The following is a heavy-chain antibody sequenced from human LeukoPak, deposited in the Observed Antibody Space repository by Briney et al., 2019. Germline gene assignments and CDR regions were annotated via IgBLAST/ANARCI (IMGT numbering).Heavy chain of an antibody. CDR3: ARREKTTYYDILTGYYKGGGVDY. Sequence: MSSQTLSLTCAVSGGSSRSGDYFWSWIRQPPGKGLEWIGHIHYSGNTYYNPSLKSRVSISVDTSKNQFSLKLSSVTAADTAVYYCARREKTTYYDILTGYYKGGGVDYWGQGTLVTVSS. CDR1: GGSSRSGDYF. V-gene: IGHV4-30-4*01. CDR2: IHYSGNT. D-gene: IGHD3-9*01. J-gene: IGHJ4*02.